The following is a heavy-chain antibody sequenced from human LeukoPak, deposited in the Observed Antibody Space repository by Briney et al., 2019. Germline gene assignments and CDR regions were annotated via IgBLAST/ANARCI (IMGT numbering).Heavy chain of an antibody. CDR3: VKPVTRKSIFQVASDS. Sequence: GGSLRLSCAASRFTFSSFGMHWVRQAPGKGLDWVGGISYDGNNGYYAESVKGRFTISSDNSKNTLNLQINSLRVEATAVYYCVKPVTRKSIFQVASDSWGQGTLVTVAS. V-gene: IGHV3-30*18. D-gene: IGHD3-3*01. J-gene: IGHJ4*02. CDR2: ISYDGNNG. CDR1: RFTFSSFG.